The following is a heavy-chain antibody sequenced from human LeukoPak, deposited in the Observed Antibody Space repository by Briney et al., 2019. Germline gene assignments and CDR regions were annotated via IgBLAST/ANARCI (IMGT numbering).Heavy chain of an antibody. Sequence: SVKVSCKASGGTFSSYAISWVRQAPGQGLEWMGRIIPILGIANYAQKFQGRVTITADKSTSTAYMELSSLRSEDTAVYYCARIAVAGNWFDPWGQGTLVTVYS. D-gene: IGHD6-19*01. CDR3: ARIAVAGNWFDP. V-gene: IGHV1-69*04. CDR1: GGTFSSYA. J-gene: IGHJ5*02. CDR2: IIPILGIA.